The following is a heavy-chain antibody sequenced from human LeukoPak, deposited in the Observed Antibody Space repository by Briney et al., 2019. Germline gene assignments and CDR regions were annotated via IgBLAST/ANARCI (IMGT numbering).Heavy chain of an antibody. CDR3: ATEDMVVTSLTFDY. D-gene: IGHD4/OR15-4a*01. V-gene: IGHV1-2*06. CDR1: GYTFTGYY. Sequence: ASVKVSCKASGYTFTGYYTHWVRQAPGQGLEWMGRINPNSGGTNYAQKFQGRVTMTRDTSISTAYMELSRLRSDDTAVYYCATEDMVVTSLTFDYWGQGTLVTVSS. CDR2: INPNSGGT. J-gene: IGHJ4*02.